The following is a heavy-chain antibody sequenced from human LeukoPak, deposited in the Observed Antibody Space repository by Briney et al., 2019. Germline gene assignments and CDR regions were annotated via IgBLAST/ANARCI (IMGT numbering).Heavy chain of an antibody. CDR1: GFTFSRYW. Sequence: PGGSLRLSCAASGFTFSRYWMSWVRQAPGKGLEWVANTKQDGSEKYYVDSVKGRFTISRDNAKNSLYLQMNSVRAEDTAVYYCVRDFRFLDDYWGQGTLVSVSS. J-gene: IGHJ4*02. CDR3: VRDFRFLDDY. CDR2: TKQDGSEK. V-gene: IGHV3-7*01. D-gene: IGHD3-3*01.